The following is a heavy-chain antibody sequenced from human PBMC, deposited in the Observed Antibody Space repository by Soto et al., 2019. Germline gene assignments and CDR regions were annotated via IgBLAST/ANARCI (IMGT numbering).Heavy chain of an antibody. J-gene: IGHJ5*02. V-gene: IGHV4-59*01. CDR1: GGSISSYY. Sequence: QVQLQESGPGLVNPSEALSLTCTVSGGSISSYYWSWIRQPPGKGLEWIGYIYYSGSTNYNPSLKSRVTISVDTSKNQFSLKLSSVTAADTAVYYCARDRDWFDPWGQGTLVTVSS. CDR2: IYYSGST. CDR3: ARDRDWFDP.